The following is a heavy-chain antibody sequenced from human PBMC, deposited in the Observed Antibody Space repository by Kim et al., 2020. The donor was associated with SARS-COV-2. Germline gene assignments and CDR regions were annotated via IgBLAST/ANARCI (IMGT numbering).Heavy chain of an antibody. CDR3: ARDQGSG. D-gene: IGHD6-19*01. CDR2: IHSDETIT. J-gene: IGHJ4*02. CDR1: GFPFSGYL. Sequence: GGSLRLSCAASGFPFSGYLMHWVRQAPGKGLVWVSFIHSDETITAYADSVKGRLTISRDNAKSTLYLQMNSLRAEDTAVYYCARDQGSGWGKGTLVTVSS. V-gene: IGHV3-74*01.